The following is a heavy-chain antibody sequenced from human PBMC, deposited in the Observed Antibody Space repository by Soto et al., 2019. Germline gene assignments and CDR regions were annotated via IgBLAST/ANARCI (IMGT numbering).Heavy chain of an antibody. CDR2: ISSRSDI. D-gene: IGHD2-2*02. CDR1: GFTFSTYS. Sequence: PGGSLRLSCVGSGFTFSTYSINWVRQAPGKGLEWVSSISSRSDIYYADSVKGRFTISRDNAKNTVSLQMNSLRAEDTAVYYCAREYTAWPLAYGLDVWGQGTTVTVSS. V-gene: IGHV3-21*01. J-gene: IGHJ6*02. CDR3: AREYTAWPLAYGLDV.